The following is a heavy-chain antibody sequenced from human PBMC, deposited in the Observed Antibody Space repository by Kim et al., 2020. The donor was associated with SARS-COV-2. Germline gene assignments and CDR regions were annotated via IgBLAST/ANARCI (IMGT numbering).Heavy chain of an antibody. CDR1: GFTFSSYA. V-gene: IGHV3-23*01. CDR2: ISGSGGST. J-gene: IGHJ4*02. CDR3: AKLPVQQLVLGPYYFDS. Sequence: GGSLRLSCAASGFTFSSYAMSWVRQAPGKGLEWVSAISGSGGSTYYADSVKGRFTISRDNSKNTLYLQMNSLRAEDTAVYYCAKLPVQQLVLGPYYFDSWGQGALVTVSS. D-gene: IGHD6-13*01.